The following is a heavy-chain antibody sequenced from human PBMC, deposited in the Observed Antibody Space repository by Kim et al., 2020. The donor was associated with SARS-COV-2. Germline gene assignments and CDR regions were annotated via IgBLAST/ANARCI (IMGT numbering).Heavy chain of an antibody. CDR2: ISTAGDT. CDR1: GFTFSGYD. CDR3: TRVGWGLHQYMDV. V-gene: IGHV3-13*01. D-gene: IGHD2-21*02. Sequence: GGSLRLSCAASGFTFSGYDMHWVRQVTGKGLEWVSAISTAGDTYYPESVKGRFTISRENAKNSLYLEMNSLRAGDTAVYYCTRVGWGLHQYMDVWGKGTTVTVSS. J-gene: IGHJ6*03.